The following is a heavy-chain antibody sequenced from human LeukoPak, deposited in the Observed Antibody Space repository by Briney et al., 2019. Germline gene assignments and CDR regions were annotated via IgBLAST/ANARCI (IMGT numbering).Heavy chain of an antibody. CDR1: GYTFTNYG. V-gene: IGHV1-18*01. Sequence: GASVKVSCKASGYTFTNYGISWGRQAPGQGLEWLGWISAYNGNTHFAQQFQGRLTVTTDTSTSTAYLELRSLRSDDTAVYYCARDQPYYYGSGTWALTRIEDSYAMDVWGQGTTITVSS. D-gene: IGHD3-10*01. CDR3: ARDQPYYYGSGTWALTRIEDSYAMDV. CDR2: ISAYNGNT. J-gene: IGHJ6*02.